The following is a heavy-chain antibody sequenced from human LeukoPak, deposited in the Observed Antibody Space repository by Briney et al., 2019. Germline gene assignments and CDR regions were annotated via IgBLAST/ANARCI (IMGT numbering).Heavy chain of an antibody. CDR2: ISGSGGST. J-gene: IGHJ1*01. Sequence: GGSLRLSCAASGFTFSSYAMSWVRQAPGKGLEWVSAISGSGGSTYYADSVKGRLTISRDNSKNTLYLQMNSLRAEDTAVYYCAKDRIPSGGSSKYFQHWGQGTLVTVSS. CDR3: AKDRIPSGGSSKYFQH. D-gene: IGHD2-15*01. V-gene: IGHV3-23*01. CDR1: GFTFSSYA.